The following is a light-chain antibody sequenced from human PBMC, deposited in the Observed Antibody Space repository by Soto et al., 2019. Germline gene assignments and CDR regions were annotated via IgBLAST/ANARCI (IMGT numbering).Light chain of an antibody. CDR2: GAS. V-gene: IGKV3D-20*02. CDR3: QQRSNWPPTIT. Sequence: IALRQSPGTLSLSPGEGATLSCRASQSFNSIYLAWYQQKPGQAPRLLIYGASNRATGIPDRFSGSGSGADFTLTISRLEPEDFAVYYCQQRSNWPPTITFGQGTRLEIK. CDR1: QSFNSIY. J-gene: IGKJ5*01.